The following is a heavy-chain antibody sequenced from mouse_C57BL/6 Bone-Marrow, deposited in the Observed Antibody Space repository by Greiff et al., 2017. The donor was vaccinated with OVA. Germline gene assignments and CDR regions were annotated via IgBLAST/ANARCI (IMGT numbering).Heavy chain of an antibody. CDR3: ARGGITTVPSVAMDY. J-gene: IGHJ4*01. Sequence: QVQLQQSGAELVKPGASVKLSCKASGYTFTSYWMHWVKQRPGQGLEWIGMIHPNSGSTNYNEKFKSKATLTVDKSSSTAYMQLSSLTSEDSAVYYCARGGITTVPSVAMDYWGQGTSVTVSS. CDR1: GYTFTSYW. D-gene: IGHD1-1*01. CDR2: IHPNSGST. V-gene: IGHV1-64*01.